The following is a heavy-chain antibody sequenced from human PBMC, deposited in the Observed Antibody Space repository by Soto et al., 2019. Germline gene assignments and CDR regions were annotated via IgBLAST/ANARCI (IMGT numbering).Heavy chain of an antibody. V-gene: IGHV4-39*01. CDR2: IYFSGTT. CDR3: ARHDYRYTSGWHFDY. CDR1: GGSISSNPYY. D-gene: IGHD6-19*01. J-gene: IGHJ4*02. Sequence: PSETLSLTCTVSGGSISSNPYYWGWIRQPPGKGLAWIGTIYFSGTTSYNPSLKSRVTMSVDTSKNQFSLTLSSVTAADTTVYSRARHDYRYTSGWHFDYWGQGTLGAVSS.